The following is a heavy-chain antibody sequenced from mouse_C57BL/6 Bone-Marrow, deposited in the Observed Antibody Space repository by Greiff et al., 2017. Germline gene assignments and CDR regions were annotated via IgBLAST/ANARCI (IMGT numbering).Heavy chain of an antibody. CDR3: ATLFYFDY. Sequence: VQLQQPGAELVMPGASVKLSCKASGSTFTSYWMHWVKQRPGQGLEWIGEIDPSDSYTNYNQKFKGKSTLTVDKSSSTAYMQLSSLTSEDSAVYYCATLFYFDYWGQGTTLTVSS. V-gene: IGHV1-69*01. CDR2: IDPSDSYT. CDR1: GSTFTSYW. D-gene: IGHD1-1*01. J-gene: IGHJ2*01.